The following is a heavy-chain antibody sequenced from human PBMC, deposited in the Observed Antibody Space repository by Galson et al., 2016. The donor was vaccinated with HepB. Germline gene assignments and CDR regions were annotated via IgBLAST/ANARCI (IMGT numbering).Heavy chain of an antibody. D-gene: IGHD3-10*01. CDR1: GFTFSSYS. CDR3: ARAIRPITIIRGPNDY. Sequence: SLRLSCAASGFTFSSYSMNWVRQAPGKGLEWVSYISSSSTTYYADSVKGRFTISRDNANNSLYLQMNSLRAEDTAVYYCARAIRPITIIRGPNDYWGQGTLVTVSS. J-gene: IGHJ4*02. V-gene: IGHV3-48*04. CDR2: ISSSSTT.